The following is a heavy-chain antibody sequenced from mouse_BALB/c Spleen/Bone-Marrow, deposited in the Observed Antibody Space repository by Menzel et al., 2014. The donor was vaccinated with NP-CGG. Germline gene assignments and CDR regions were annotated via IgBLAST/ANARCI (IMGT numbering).Heavy chain of an antibody. J-gene: IGHJ3*01. CDR3: ARTYGSSYFVY. CDR1: GNAFSSSW. V-gene: IGHV1-82*01. D-gene: IGHD1-1*01. Sequence: VQLQQSGPEMVKPGASVKISCRASGNAFSSSWMNWVKQLPGQGLEWIGRIYPGDGDTNYNGKFKGKATLTADKSSSTAYMQLSSLTSVDSAVYSCARTYGSSYFVYWGQGTLGTISA. CDR2: IYPGDGDT.